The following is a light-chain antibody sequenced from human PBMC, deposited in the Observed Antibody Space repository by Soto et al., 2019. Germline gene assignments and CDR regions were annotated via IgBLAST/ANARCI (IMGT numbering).Light chain of an antibody. J-gene: IGKJ3*01. Sequence: EIVLTQSPATLSLSPGERATLSCRASETVNSYLAWYQQKPGQAPRLVIYDVFKRATGIPARFSGSGSGTDFTLAISSLEPDDFAVYYCQHRSSWPFTFGPGTKVEIK. CDR1: ETVNSY. V-gene: IGKV3-11*01. CDR2: DVF. CDR3: QHRSSWPFT.